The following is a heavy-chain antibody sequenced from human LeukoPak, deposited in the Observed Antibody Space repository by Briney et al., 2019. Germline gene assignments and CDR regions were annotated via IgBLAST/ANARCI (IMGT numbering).Heavy chain of an antibody. CDR3: ARGGELAG. J-gene: IGHJ4*02. CDR1: GFTFSSYW. D-gene: IGHD1-26*01. Sequence: GGSLRLSCAASGFTFSSYWMNWVRQAPGKGLVWVSRIASDGSSTTYADSVKGRFSISRDNAKNTLYLQMNSLRAEDTAVYYCARGGELAGWGQGTLVTVSS. V-gene: IGHV3-74*01. CDR2: IASDGSST.